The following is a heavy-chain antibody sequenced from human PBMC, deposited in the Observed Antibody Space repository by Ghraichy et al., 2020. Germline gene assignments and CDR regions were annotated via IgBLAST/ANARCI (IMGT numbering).Heavy chain of an antibody. CDR2: IYYSGST. J-gene: IGHJ4*02. V-gene: IGHV4-39*01. CDR1: GGSISSSSYY. CDR3: ARPALGKQQGTLGDY. D-gene: IGHD6-13*01. Sequence: GSLRLSCTVSGGSISSSSYYWGWIRQPPGKGLEWIGSIYYSGSTYYNPSLKSRVTISVDTSKNQFSLKLSSVTAADTAVYYCARPALGKQQGTLGDYWGQGTLVTVSS.